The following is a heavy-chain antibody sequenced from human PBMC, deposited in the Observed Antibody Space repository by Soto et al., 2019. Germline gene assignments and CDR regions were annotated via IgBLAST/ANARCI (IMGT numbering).Heavy chain of an antibody. CDR3: AAAQIAAPYYYGMDV. D-gene: IGHD6-6*01. V-gene: IGHV1-58*01. CDR1: GFTFTSSA. J-gene: IGHJ6*02. Sequence: SVKVSCEASGFTFTSSAVQWVRQARGQRLEWIGWIVVGSGNTNYAQKFQERVTITRDMSTSTAYMELSSLRSEDTAVYYCAAAQIAAPYYYGMDVWGQGTTVTVSS. CDR2: IVVGSGNT.